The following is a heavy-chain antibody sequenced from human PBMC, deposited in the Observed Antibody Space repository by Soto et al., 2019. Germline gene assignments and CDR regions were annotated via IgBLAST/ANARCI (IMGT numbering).Heavy chain of an antibody. CDR3: AKRGGLAVAGYYFDY. CDR2: IKQDGSAQ. Sequence: TGGSLRLSCAASGFTFSTSWMTWVRQAPGKGLEWVANIKQDGSAQYYVDSLKGRFSVSRDNAKNSLYLQMDSLRAEDTAIYYCAKRGGLAVAGYYFDYWGQGTLVTVSS. D-gene: IGHD6-19*01. J-gene: IGHJ4*02. V-gene: IGHV3-7*03. CDR1: GFTFSTSW.